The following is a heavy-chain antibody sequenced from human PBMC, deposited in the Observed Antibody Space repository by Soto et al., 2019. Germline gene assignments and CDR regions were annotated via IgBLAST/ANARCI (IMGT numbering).Heavy chain of an antibody. V-gene: IGHV1-69*04. CDR2: IIPILGIA. CDR3: ARDAYYYDSSGYYRGVGYYYGMDV. J-gene: IGHJ6*02. CDR1: GGTFSSYT. D-gene: IGHD3-22*01. Sequence: ASVKVSCKASGGTFSSYTISWVRQAPGQGLEWMGRIIPILGIANYAQKFQGRVTITADKSTSTAYMELSSLRSEDTAVYYCARDAYYYDSSGYYRGVGYYYGMDVWGQGTTVTVSS.